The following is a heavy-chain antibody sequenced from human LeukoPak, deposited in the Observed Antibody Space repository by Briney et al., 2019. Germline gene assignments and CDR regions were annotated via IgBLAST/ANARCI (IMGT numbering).Heavy chain of an antibody. J-gene: IGHJ4*02. Sequence: GGSLRLSCAASGFTVSTSYMSWVRQAPGKGLEWVSVIYSGGITYYADSLTGRFTMSRDSSKNTLVLQMNSLRAEDTAVYYCARDRATMIVVALFDYWGQGTLVTVSS. CDR2: IYSGGIT. V-gene: IGHV3-66*02. CDR3: ARDRATMIVVALFDY. CDR1: GFTVSTSY. D-gene: IGHD3-22*01.